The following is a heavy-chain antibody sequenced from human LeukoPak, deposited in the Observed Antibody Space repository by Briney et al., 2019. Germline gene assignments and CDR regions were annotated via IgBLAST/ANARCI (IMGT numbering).Heavy chain of an antibody. CDR1: GFTFTSSA. J-gene: IGHJ3*02. V-gene: IGHV1-58*01. D-gene: IGHD3-10*01. CDR2: IVVGSGDT. CDR3: GADSMPRGVFSYAFDI. Sequence: SVKVSCKASGFTFTSSAVQWVRQARGQRLEWIGWIVVGSGDTNSAQKFQERVTITRDMPTRTAYMELSSLRSEDTAVYYCGADSMPRGVFSYAFDIWGQGTMVTVSS.